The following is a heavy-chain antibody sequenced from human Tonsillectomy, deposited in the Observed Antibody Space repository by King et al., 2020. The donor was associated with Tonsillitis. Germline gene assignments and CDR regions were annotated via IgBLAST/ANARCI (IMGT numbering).Heavy chain of an antibody. CDR2: IIPIFGAT. CDR3: ARRGIINYGMDV. CDR1: GGTFNNYG. D-gene: IGHD2-15*01. J-gene: IGHJ6*02. Sequence: VQLVQSGAEVKKPGSSLKVSCKASGGTFNNYGISWLRQAPGQGLEWMGGIIPIFGATNYAKKFQGRVTITADESKRTAYMELSSLRADDTAVYYCARRGIINYGMDVWGQGTTVIVSS. V-gene: IGHV1-69*01.